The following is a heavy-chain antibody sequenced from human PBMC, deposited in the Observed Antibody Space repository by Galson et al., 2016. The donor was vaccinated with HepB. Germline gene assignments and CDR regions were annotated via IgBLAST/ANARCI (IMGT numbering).Heavy chain of an antibody. V-gene: IGHV4-59*01. CDR3: ARVTIFGIIEGFDP. D-gene: IGHD3-3*02. CDR2: VYHTGST. CDR1: GGSISPYY. J-gene: IGHJ5*02. Sequence: TVSGGSISPYYWSWIRQTPGLGLQYIGYVYHTGSTHYNPSLKSRVTLSVDTSKNQFSLKLSSVTAADTAIYHCARVTIFGIIEGFDPWGQGILVTVSS.